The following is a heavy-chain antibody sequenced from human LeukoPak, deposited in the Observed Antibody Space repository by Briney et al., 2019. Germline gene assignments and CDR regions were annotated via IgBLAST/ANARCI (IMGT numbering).Heavy chain of an antibody. CDR3: ARGDEWFDP. CDR1: GFTFSSYS. Sequence: GGSLRLSCAASGFTFSSYSMNWVRQAPGKGLEWVSYISRSSSTEYYADSVKGRFTISRDNAKNSLYLQMNSLRAEDTAVYYCARGDEWFDPWGQGTLVTVSS. CDR2: ISRSSSTE. V-gene: IGHV3-48*01. J-gene: IGHJ5*02.